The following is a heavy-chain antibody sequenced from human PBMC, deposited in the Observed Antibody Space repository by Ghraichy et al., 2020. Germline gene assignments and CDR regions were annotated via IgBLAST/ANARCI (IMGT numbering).Heavy chain of an antibody. CDR3: ARTKARELRGTYYYVMDV. J-gene: IGHJ6*02. V-gene: IGHV1-2*02. Sequence: ASVKVSCEASGYTFTGYYMHWVRQAPGQGLEWMGWINPNSGGTNYAQKFQGRVTMTRDTSISTAYMELSGLRSDDTAVYYCARTKARELRGTYYYVMDVWGQGTTVTVSS. D-gene: IGHD1-26*01. CDR2: INPNSGGT. CDR1: GYTFTGYY.